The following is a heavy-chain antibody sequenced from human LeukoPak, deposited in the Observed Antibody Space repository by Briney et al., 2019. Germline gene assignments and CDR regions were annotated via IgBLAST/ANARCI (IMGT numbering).Heavy chain of an antibody. D-gene: IGHD3-16*01. CDR1: GGSISGYY. Sequence: SETLSLTCAVNGGSISGYYWSWIRQSPGKGLEWIGEINYSGTPNYNPPLKSRVIFSVGTSKNQFSLKMSSVTAADTAVYYCARGEDFLGGVVDSWGQGSLVTVSS. J-gene: IGHJ4*02. CDR2: INYSGTP. CDR3: ARGEDFLGGVVDS. V-gene: IGHV4-34*01.